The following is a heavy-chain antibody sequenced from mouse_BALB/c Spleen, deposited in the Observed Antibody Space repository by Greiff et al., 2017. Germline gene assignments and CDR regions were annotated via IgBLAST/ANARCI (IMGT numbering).Heavy chain of an antibody. CDR1: GYTFSSYW. V-gene: IGHV1-9*01. D-gene: IGHD2-1*01. Sequence: QVQLQQSGAELMKPGASVKISCKATGYTFSSYWIEWVKQRPGHGLEWIGEILPGSGSTNYNEKFKGKATFTADTSSNTAYMQLSSLTSEDSAVYYCASLYGNYGAMDYWGQGTSVTVSS. CDR3: ASLYGNYGAMDY. CDR2: ILPGSGST. J-gene: IGHJ4*01.